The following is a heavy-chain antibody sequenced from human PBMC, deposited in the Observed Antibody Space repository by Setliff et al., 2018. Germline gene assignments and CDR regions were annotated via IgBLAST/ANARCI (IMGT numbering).Heavy chain of an antibody. CDR2: INPNSGAT. Sequence: GASVKVSCKTSGYPFTDYYIHWVRQAPGQGLEWMGRINPNSGATNFAQKFQGRVTMTRDTSISTAYMVLSRLRSDDTAVYYCARDLYNSGSDYWGQGTLVTVSS. CDR3: ARDLYNSGSDY. J-gene: IGHJ4*02. V-gene: IGHV1-2*06. D-gene: IGHD6-25*01. CDR1: GYPFTDYY.